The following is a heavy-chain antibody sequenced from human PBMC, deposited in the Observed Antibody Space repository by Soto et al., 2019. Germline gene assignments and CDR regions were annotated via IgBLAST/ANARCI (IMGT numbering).Heavy chain of an antibody. D-gene: IGHD1-26*01. V-gene: IGHV1-18*04. CDR2: ISGQIAKT. Sequence: SVKVSCKASGYSFHNYGIIWVRQAPGQGLEWMGWISGQIAKTNFAQKFQGRVSMTTDTSTNTAYMELSSLRSDDTAIYYCARGPPSGSFSLTPRFWGQGSVVTVSS. J-gene: IGHJ4*02. CDR1: GYSFHNYG. CDR3: ARGPPSGSFSLTPRF.